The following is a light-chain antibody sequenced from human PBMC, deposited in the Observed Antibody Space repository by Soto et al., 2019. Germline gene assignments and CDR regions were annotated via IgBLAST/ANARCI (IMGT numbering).Light chain of an antibody. J-gene: IGLJ1*01. CDR1: SSDVGSYSR. Sequence: QSALTQPPSVSGSPGQSVAISCTGTSSDVGSYSRVSWYQQPPGTAPKLMIYEVSNRPSGVPDRFSGSKSGNTASLTISGLQAEDEEDYYCSSYTSSSTYVFGTGTKLTVL. V-gene: IGLV2-18*02. CDR3: SSYTSSSTYV. CDR2: EVS.